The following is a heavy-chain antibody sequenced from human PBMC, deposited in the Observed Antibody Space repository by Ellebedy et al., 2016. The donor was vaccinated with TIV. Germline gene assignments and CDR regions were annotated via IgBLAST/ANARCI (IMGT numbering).Heavy chain of an antibody. D-gene: IGHD1-14*01. Sequence: PGGSLRLSCAASGFIFDDYTMHWVRQAPGKGLEWVSLITWDGGSTFYADSVKGRFTISRDNSKNSVFLQMNSLRSEDTALYYCAKEKDRIFGHWGQGTLVTVSS. J-gene: IGHJ4*02. CDR3: AKEKDRIFGH. CDR1: GFIFDDYT. V-gene: IGHV3-43*01. CDR2: ITWDGGST.